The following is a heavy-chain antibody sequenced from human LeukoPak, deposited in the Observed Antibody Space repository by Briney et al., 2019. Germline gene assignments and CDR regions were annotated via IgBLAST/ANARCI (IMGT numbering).Heavy chain of an antibody. CDR1: GFTFTTYW. D-gene: IGHD2-15*01. CDR2: INSDGSIT. Sequence: GGSLRLSCAASGFTFTTYWMHWVRQAPGKGLVWVSHINSDGSITSYADSVKGRFTISRDNAKNSLYLQMNSLRAEDTALYYCAREIGYCSGGSCYSYYYYGMDVWGQGTTVTVSS. CDR3: AREIGYCSGGSCYSYYYYGMDV. J-gene: IGHJ6*02. V-gene: IGHV3-74*01.